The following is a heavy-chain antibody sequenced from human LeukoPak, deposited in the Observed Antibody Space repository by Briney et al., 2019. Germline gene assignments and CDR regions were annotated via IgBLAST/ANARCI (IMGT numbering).Heavy chain of an antibody. D-gene: IGHD5-12*01. Sequence: GGSLRLSRAASGFTFSNYGIHWVRQAPGKGLEWVAVISYDGSNKYYADSVKGRFTISRDNSKNTLYLQMNSLRAEDTAVYYCARERIVANAFDIWGQGTMVTVSS. CDR1: GFTFSNYG. CDR3: ARERIVANAFDI. CDR2: ISYDGSNK. V-gene: IGHV3-30*03. J-gene: IGHJ3*02.